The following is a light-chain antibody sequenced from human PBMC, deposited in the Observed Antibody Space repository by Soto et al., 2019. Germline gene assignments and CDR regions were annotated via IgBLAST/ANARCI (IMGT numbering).Light chain of an antibody. CDR3: LQDYNYPLT. Sequence: EIVMTQSPATLSVSPGEGATLSCRASQGIGDTLAWYQQKPGQTPRLLIYGASTRAAGVPARFSGSGSGTDFTLTINSLQPEDFATYYCLQDYNYPLTFGGGTKVEIK. CDR1: QGIGDT. CDR2: GAS. J-gene: IGKJ4*01. V-gene: IGKV3-15*01.